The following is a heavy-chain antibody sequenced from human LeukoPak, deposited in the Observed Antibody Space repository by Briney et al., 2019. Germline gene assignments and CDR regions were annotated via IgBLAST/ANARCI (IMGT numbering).Heavy chain of an antibody. CDR1: GFTFRSHA. V-gene: IGHV3-23*01. Sequence: PGVSLRLSCVGSGFTFRSHAMSGVRQAPEKGLEFVSGIYENGGTTYYADSVKGRFSISRDNSKNTLYLQMDSLRGEDTAVYYCAKDFRIGYSAHFDYWGQGALVTVSS. CDR2: IYENGGTT. D-gene: IGHD2-21*01. J-gene: IGHJ4*02. CDR3: AKDFRIGYSAHFDY.